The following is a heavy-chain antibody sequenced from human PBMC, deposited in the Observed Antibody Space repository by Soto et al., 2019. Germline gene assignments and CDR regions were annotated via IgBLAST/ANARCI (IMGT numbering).Heavy chain of an antibody. D-gene: IGHD3-9*01. Sequence: PSETLSLTCTVSGGSISSGDFYWSWIRQPPGKGLELIGNIYYSGSTYYNPSLRSRAIMSVDTSQNQFSLKLSSVTAADTAVYYCARDILTGYGEYYFDYWGQGTLVTVSS. CDR3: ARDILTGYGEYYFDY. CDR1: GGSISSGDFY. V-gene: IGHV4-30-4*01. CDR2: IYYSGST. J-gene: IGHJ4*02.